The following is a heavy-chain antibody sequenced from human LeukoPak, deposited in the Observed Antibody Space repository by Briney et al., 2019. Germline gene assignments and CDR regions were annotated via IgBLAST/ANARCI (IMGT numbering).Heavy chain of an antibody. CDR2: ISAYNGNT. J-gene: IGHJ4*02. V-gene: IGHV1-18*01. D-gene: IGHD3-22*01. Sequence: ASVKVSCKASGYTFTSYGISWVRQAPGQGLEWMGWISAYNGNTNYAQKLQGRVTMTTDTSTSTAYMELRSLRSDDTAVYYCATAGGLYYYDSSGYYTTPDYWGQGTLVTVSS. CDR3: ATAGGLYYYDSSGYYTTPDY. CDR1: GYTFTSYG.